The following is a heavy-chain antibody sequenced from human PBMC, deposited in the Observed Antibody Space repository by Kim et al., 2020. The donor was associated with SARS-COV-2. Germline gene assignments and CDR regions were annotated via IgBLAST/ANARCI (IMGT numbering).Heavy chain of an antibody. CDR2: IYYSGST. J-gene: IGHJ6*02. CDR3: ARRIPYYYYYGMDV. V-gene: IGHV4-39*01. Sequence: SETLSLTCTVSGGSISSSSYYWGWIRQPPGKGLEWIGSIYYSGSTYYNPSLKSRVTISVDTSKNQFSLKLSSVTAADTAVYYCARRIPYYYYYGMDVWGQGTTVTVSS. CDR1: GGSISSSSYY.